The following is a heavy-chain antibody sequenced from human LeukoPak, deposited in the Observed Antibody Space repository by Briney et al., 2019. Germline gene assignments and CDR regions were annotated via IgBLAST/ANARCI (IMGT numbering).Heavy chain of an antibody. D-gene: IGHD5-12*01. J-gene: IGHJ4*02. CDR1: GDSIGASGYS. CDR3: ARSRPDPYSGDDLPFVN. CDR2: ISYSGST. Sequence: SETLSLTCTVSGDSIGASGYSWDWIRQPPGKGLEWIGSISYSGSTYYKPSLKSRVTLSLDMSKNQFSLRVNSVTAADTAVYYCARSRPDPYSGDDLPFVNWGQGTLVTVSS. V-gene: IGHV4-39*07.